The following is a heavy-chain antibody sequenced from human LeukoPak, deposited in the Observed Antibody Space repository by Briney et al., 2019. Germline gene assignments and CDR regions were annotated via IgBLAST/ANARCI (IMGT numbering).Heavy chain of an antibody. CDR3: ARVAAAYYDSSGSIKYYFDY. CDR1: GGSISSSSYY. CDR2: IYYSGST. V-gene: IGHV4-39*07. D-gene: IGHD3-22*01. Sequence: SETLSLTCTVSGGSISSSSYYWGWIRQSPGKGLEWIGSIYYSGSTNYNPSLKSRVTISVDTSKNQFSLKLSSVTAADTAVYYCARVAAAYYDSSGSIKYYFDYWGQGTLVTVSS. J-gene: IGHJ4*02.